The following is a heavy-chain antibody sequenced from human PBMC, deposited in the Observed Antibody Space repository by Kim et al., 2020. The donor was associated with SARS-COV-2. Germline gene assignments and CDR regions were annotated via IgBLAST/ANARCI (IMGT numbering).Heavy chain of an antibody. Sequence: DGHATHYVASVGGRFTISRDNAEKSLYLQMNNLRAGDTAVYYCVRDMDVWGQGTTVTVSS. V-gene: IGHV3-7*03. CDR2: DGHAT. CDR3: VRDMDV. J-gene: IGHJ6*02.